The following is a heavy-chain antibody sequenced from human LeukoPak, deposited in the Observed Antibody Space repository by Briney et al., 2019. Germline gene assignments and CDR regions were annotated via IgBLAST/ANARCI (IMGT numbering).Heavy chain of an antibody. V-gene: IGHV3-30*04. CDR3: ARRPIMGSYNLIDE. CDR1: GFTFGSYA. Sequence: GGSLRLSCAASGFTFGSYAMHWVRQAPGRGREWGAVILSDGGLQNSADSVRSRFIISRDNSKNTLFLQVSSLRPEDTSVYYCARRPIMGSYNLIDEWRQGTLVTVSS. CDR2: ILSDGGLQ. J-gene: IGHJ4*02. D-gene: IGHD5-24*01.